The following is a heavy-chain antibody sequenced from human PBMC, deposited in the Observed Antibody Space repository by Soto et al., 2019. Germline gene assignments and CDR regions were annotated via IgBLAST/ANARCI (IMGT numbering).Heavy chain of an antibody. Sequence: PGGSLRLSCAASGFTFSSFAMTWFRQAPGKGLEWVSGISGSGHSTYYADAVKGRFTISKDISKNTLYLQMNSLRAEDTAVYYCAKFPDYGYGDPLGFFAFSGRGTLDTGSS. CDR2: ISGSGHST. D-gene: IGHD4-17*01. V-gene: IGHV3-23*01. J-gene: IGHJ2*01. CDR1: GFTFSSFA. CDR3: AKFPDYGYGDPLGFFAF.